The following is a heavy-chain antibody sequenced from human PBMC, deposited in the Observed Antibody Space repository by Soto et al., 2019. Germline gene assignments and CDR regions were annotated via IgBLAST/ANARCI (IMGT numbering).Heavy chain of an antibody. J-gene: IGHJ3*01. Sequence: GESLKISCQASGYIFATYWIGWVRQEPGKGLEWMGLIYPGDSDTNYNPSFQGRVTISADMSINTAYLQWNSLKASDTAIYFCAKLSMVDSFDLWGQGTMVTVSS. CDR3: AKLSMVDSFDL. V-gene: IGHV5-51*01. CDR1: GYIFATYW. CDR2: IYPGDSDT. D-gene: IGHD2-8*01.